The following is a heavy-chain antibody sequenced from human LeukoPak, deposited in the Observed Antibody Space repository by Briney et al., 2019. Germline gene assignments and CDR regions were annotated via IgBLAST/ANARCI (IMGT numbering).Heavy chain of an antibody. CDR1: GFTFSSYA. CDR2: ISGSGGTI. D-gene: IGHD6-13*01. CDR3: ARIASHSSSWYDGGY. J-gene: IGHJ4*02. Sequence: GGSLRLSCAASGFTFSSYAMSWVRQAPGKGLQWVSGISGSGGTIYYADSVKGRFTISRDNAKNTLYLQMNSLRAEDTGVYYCARIASHSSSWYDGGYWGQGTLVTVSS. V-gene: IGHV3-23*01.